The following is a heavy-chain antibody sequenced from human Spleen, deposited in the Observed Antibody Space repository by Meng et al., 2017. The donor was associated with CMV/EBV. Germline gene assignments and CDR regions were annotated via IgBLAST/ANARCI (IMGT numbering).Heavy chain of an antibody. CDR2: ISGSGGST. Sequence: GESLKISCAASGFTFSSYAMSWVRQAPGKGLEWVSAISGSGGSTYYADSMKGRFTISRDNSKNTVSLEMHSLRVEDTAIYYCAKTLNGYGGQDYWGQGTLVTVSS. CDR1: GFTFSSYA. CDR3: AKTLNGYGGQDY. J-gene: IGHJ4*02. D-gene: IGHD5-12*01. V-gene: IGHV3-23*01.